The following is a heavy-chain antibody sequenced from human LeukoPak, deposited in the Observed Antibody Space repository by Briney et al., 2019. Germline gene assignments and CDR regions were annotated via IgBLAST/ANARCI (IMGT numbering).Heavy chain of an antibody. Sequence: KSGGSLRLSCAASGFTVSSDYMSWVRQAPGKGLEWVSVIYSGGSTYYADSVKGRFTISRDKSKNTVYLQMNSLRFEDTAMYYCARNWFDPWGQGTLVTVSS. CDR3: ARNWFDP. V-gene: IGHV3-53*05. CDR2: IYSGGST. CDR1: GFTVSSDY. J-gene: IGHJ5*02.